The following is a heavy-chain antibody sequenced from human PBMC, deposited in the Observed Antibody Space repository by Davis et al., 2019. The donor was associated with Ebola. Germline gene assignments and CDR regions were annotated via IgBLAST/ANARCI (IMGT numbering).Heavy chain of an antibody. V-gene: IGHV3-74*01. CDR1: GFPFRSYW. Sequence: GESLKISCAASGFPFRSYWMHSVRQAPGKGLVLVSRINSDGSSTDYADSVKGRFTISRDNARNTLYLQMNSLRAEDTAVYYCARDSREMATNYWGQGALVTVSS. J-gene: IGHJ4*02. CDR3: ARDSREMATNY. D-gene: IGHD5-24*01. CDR2: INSDGSST.